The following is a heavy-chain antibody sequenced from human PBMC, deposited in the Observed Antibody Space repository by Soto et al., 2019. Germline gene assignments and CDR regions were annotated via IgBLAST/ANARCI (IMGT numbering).Heavy chain of an antibody. CDR3: ATFMAVTGSDY. CDR2: IYSSGST. CDR1: GFSVSSDY. V-gene: IGHV3-53*02. J-gene: IGHJ4*02. D-gene: IGHD6-19*01. Sequence: EVHLVETGGGLIQPGGSQRLSCAASGFSVSSDYMHWVRQAPGKGLEWISVIYSSGSTHYADSVRSRFTISRDDSKNMVYLQMSNLRVEDTAVYYCATFMAVTGSDYWGQGTLVTVSS.